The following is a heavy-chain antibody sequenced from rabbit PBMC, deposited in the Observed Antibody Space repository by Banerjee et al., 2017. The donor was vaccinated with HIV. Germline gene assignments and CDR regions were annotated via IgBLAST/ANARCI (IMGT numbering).Heavy chain of an antibody. CDR2: INTSSGNA. J-gene: IGHJ3*01. V-gene: IGHV1S45*01. Sequence: QEQLEESGGDLVKPEGSLTLTCTASGFSFSNRCVMCWVRQTPGKGLEWIACINTSSGNAVYANWAKGRFTISKTSSTTVTLQMTSLTAADTATYFCGRGVGSSVWGDLWGQGTLVTV. CDR3: GRGVGSSVWGDL. D-gene: IGHD4-1*01. CDR1: GFSFSNRCV.